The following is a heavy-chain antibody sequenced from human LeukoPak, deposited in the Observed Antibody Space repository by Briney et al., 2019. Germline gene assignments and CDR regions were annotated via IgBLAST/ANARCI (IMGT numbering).Heavy chain of an antibody. V-gene: IGHV3-30*03. CDR1: GFTFSNYG. CDR3: ARRGGSGYDWADGFDI. CDR2: ISYDGSNQ. D-gene: IGHD5-12*01. Sequence: GGSLRLSCAASGFTFSNYGIHWVRQAPGKGLEWVAVISYDGSNQYYADSLKGRFTISRDSSKNTLYLQMNSLRAEDTAVYYCARRGGSGYDWADGFDIWGQGTRVTVSS. J-gene: IGHJ3*02.